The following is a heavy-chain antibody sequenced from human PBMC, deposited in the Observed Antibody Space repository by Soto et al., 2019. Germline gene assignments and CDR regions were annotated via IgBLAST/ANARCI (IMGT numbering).Heavy chain of an antibody. J-gene: IGHJ4*02. Sequence: GGSLRLSCAASGFTLSYYGMHWVRQAPGKGLEWVAVISYDGSKKEYAESVNGRFTISRDSSKNTLFLQVNSLRTEDTGVYYCAKGIGRDGYTSGLDWGQGTLVTVSS. CDR3: AKGIGRDGYTSGLD. CDR2: ISYDGSKK. D-gene: IGHD5-12*01. V-gene: IGHV3-30*18. CDR1: GFTLSYYG.